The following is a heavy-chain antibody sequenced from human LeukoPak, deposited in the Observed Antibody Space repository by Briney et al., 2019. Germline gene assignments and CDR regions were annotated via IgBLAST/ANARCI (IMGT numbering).Heavy chain of an antibody. Sequence: PGGSLRLSCAASGFTFSDYDMSWIRQAPGKGLEWVSYIRSSGSTIYYADSVKGRFTISRDNAKNSLYLQMNSLRAEDTAVYYCAREGRGYCSSTSCYSSDAFDIWGQGTMVTVSS. CDR2: IRSSGSTI. CDR3: AREGRGYCSSTSCYSSDAFDI. V-gene: IGHV3-11*01. D-gene: IGHD2-2*01. CDR1: GFTFSDYD. J-gene: IGHJ3*02.